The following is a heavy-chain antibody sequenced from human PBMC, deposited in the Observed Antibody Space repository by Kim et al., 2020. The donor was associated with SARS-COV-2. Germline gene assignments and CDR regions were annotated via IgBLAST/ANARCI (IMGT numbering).Heavy chain of an antibody. D-gene: IGHD4-17*01. CDR3: AIRTTAYYFDY. J-gene: IGHJ4*02. Sequence: TYSNPSLKSRVTISVDTSKNQFSLKRSSVTAADTAVYYCAIRTTAYYFDYWGQGTLVTVSS. V-gene: IGHV4-30-2*04. CDR2: T.